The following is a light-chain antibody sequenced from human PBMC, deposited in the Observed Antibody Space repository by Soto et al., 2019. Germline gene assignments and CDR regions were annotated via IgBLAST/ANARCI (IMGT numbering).Light chain of an antibody. Sequence: QSVLTQPPSASGSPGQSDTISCTGNSNDVGHSSFISWYQQHPGKGPKLIIYEVSKRPSGVPDRFSGSKSGNTASLSVSGLQDEDEADYFCNAQADNGKHVFGTGTKVTVL. J-gene: IGLJ1*01. CDR3: NAQADNGKHV. V-gene: IGLV2-8*01. CDR2: EVS. CDR1: SNDVGHSSF.